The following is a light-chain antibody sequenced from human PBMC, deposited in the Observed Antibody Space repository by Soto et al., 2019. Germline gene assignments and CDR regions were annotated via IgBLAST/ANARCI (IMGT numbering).Light chain of an antibody. CDR3: QQRTNWRT. Sequence: EIVLTQSPAILSLSPGERATLSCRASQSVSSYLAWYQQKPGQAPRLLIYDASNRATGIPARFSGSGSGTDFTLTISSREPEDFAVYYCQQRTNWRTFGQGTKVEIK. J-gene: IGKJ1*01. CDR1: QSVSSY. CDR2: DAS. V-gene: IGKV3-11*01.